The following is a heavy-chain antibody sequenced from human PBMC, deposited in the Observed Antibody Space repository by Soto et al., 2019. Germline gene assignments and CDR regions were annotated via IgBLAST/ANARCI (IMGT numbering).Heavy chain of an antibody. CDR1: GDSVTSGSIY. Sequence: QVQLQESGPGLVKPSETLSLTCTVSGDSVTSGSIYWSWIRQPPGKGLDWIGYVHYTGSTNYNPSLKSRVAISVDTSKNRFSLTLSSVTAADTAVYYCARDRGNFGVVLADFYQYGMDVWGQGTTVTVSS. J-gene: IGHJ6*02. V-gene: IGHV4-61*03. CDR3: ARDRGNFGVVLADFYQYGMDV. D-gene: IGHD3-3*01. CDR2: VHYTGST.